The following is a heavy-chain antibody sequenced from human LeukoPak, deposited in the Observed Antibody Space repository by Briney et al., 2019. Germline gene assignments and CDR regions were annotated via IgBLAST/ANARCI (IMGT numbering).Heavy chain of an antibody. V-gene: IGHV3-33*03. D-gene: IGHD5-24*01. CDR1: GFTFSGCG. CDR3: ARGRWLQFYYFDY. J-gene: IGHJ4*02. CDR2: IWYDGRDK. Sequence: GGSLRLSCAASGFTFSGCGMHWVRQAPGKGLEWVAFIWYDGRDKYYADSVKGQFTISRDNAKNSLYLQMNSLRAEDTAVYYCARGRWLQFYYFDYWGQGTLVTVSS.